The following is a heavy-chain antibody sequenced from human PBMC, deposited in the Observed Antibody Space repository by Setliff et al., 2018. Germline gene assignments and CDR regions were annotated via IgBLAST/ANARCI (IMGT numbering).Heavy chain of an antibody. CDR2: IIPIFGTA. CDR1: GGTFSSYA. J-gene: IGHJ4*02. Sequence: GASVKVSCKASGGTFSSYAISWVRQAPGQGLEWMGRIIPIFGTANYAQKFQGRVTITADKSTSTAYMELSSLRSEDTAVYYCATSVSWIQLVLYPQGHPEPFDYWGQGTLVTVSS. CDR3: ATSVSWIQLVLYPQGHPEPFDY. D-gene: IGHD5-18*01. V-gene: IGHV1-69*06.